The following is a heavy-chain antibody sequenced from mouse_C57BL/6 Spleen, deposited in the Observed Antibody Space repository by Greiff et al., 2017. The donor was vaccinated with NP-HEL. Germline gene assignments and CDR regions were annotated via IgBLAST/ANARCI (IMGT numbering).Heavy chain of an antibody. J-gene: IGHJ4*01. D-gene: IGHD1-1*01. CDR2: IDPSDSYT. CDR3: ARAITTVVAPTWTDYAMDY. V-gene: IGHV1-50*01. CDR1: GYTFTSYW. Sequence: QVQLQQSGAELVKPGASVKLSCKASGYTFTSYWMQWVKQRPGQGLEWIGEIDPSDSYTNYNQKFKGKATLTVDTSSSTAYMQLSSLTSEDSAVYYCARAITTVVAPTWTDYAMDYWGQGTSVTVSS.